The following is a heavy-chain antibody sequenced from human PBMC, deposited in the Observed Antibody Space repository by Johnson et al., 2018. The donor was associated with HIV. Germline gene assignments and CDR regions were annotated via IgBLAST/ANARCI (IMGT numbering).Heavy chain of an antibody. Sequence: VQLVESGGGLVKPGESLRLPCAASGFTFSNAWMSWVRQAPGKGLEWVGRIKSISDGGTADYAAPVKGRFTLSREDSEDTVYLQMNSLKTEDTAMYYCTTNFWSGYYPDTFDIWGQGTMVTVSS. D-gene: IGHD3-3*01. J-gene: IGHJ3*02. CDR3: TTNFWSGYYPDTFDI. CDR1: GFTFSNAW. CDR2: IKSISDGGTA. V-gene: IGHV3-15*01.